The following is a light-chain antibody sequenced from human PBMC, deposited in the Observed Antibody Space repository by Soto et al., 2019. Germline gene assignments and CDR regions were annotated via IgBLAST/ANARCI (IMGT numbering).Light chain of an antibody. CDR1: QSISSN. Sequence: EIVMTQSPATLSVSPGERATLSCRASQSISSNLAWYQQKPGQAPRLLMFRTSSRATGFPARFSGSGSGTDFTLTISRLEPEDFAVYYCQQYKSFWTFGQGTKVDIK. CDR3: QQYKSFWT. J-gene: IGKJ1*01. CDR2: RTS. V-gene: IGKV3-15*01.